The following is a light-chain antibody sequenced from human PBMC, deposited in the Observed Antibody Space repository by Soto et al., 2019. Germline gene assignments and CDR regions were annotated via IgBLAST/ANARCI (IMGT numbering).Light chain of an antibody. CDR1: QSLVYSDGNTY. Sequence: DVVMSQSPLSLPVTLGQPASISCRSSQSLVYSDGNTYLSWFQQRPGQSPRRLIYQVSNRDSGVLGRFSGSGSGTAFTLIISRVEAVYAWVYYCMQGTHWPRTFGQGTNVEIK. CDR3: MQGTHWPRT. J-gene: IGKJ1*01. V-gene: IGKV2-30*01. CDR2: QVS.